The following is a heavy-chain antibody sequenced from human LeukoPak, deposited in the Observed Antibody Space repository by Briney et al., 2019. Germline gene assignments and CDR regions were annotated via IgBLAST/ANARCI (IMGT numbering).Heavy chain of an antibody. J-gene: IGHJ4*02. CDR3: ARDDTGQFDY. Sequence: TGGSLRLSCAASGFTFSSYRMTWVRQAPGKGLEWVSYISSSSSTIYYADSVKGRFTISRDNAKNSLYLQMNSLRAEDTAVYYCARDDTGQFDYWGQGTLVTVSS. CDR1: GFTFSSYR. CDR2: ISSSSSTI. V-gene: IGHV3-48*01.